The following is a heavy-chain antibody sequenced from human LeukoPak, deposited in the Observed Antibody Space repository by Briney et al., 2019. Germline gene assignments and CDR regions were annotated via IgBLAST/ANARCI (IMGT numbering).Heavy chain of an antibody. Sequence: SVKVSCKASGGTFSSYAISWLRQAPGQGLEWMGGIIPIFGTANYAQKFQGRVTITTDESTSTAYMELSSLRSEDTAVYYCARSTDNYYDSSGYLWMVGWGQGTLVTVSS. V-gene: IGHV1-69*05. J-gene: IGHJ4*02. CDR3: ARSTDNYYDSSGYLWMVG. CDR1: GGTFSSYA. D-gene: IGHD3-22*01. CDR2: IIPIFGTA.